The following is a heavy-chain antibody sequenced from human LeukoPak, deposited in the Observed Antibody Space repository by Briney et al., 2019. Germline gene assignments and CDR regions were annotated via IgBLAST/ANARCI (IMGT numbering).Heavy chain of an antibody. CDR3: ARAPQPIVGDYYYYYYMDV. D-gene: IGHD3-16*02. Sequence: SQTLSLTCAISGDSVSSNSAAWNWIRQSPSRGLEWLGRTYYRSKWYNDYAVSVKSRITINPDTSKNQFSLQLNSVTPDDTAVYYCARAPQPIVGDYYYYYYMDVWGKGTTVTVSS. CDR2: TYYRSKWYN. J-gene: IGHJ6*03. CDR1: GDSVSSNSAA. V-gene: IGHV6-1*01.